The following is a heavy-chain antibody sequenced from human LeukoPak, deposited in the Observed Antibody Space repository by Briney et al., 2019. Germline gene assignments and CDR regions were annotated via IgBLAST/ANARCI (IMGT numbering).Heavy chain of an antibody. J-gene: IGHJ4*02. CDR2: ISYDGSNK. CDR3: SRLRGYSYGYGDY. Sequence: GGSLRLSCAASGFTFSSYAMHWVRQAPGKGLEWVAVISYDGSNKYYADSVKGRFTISRDNSKNTLYLQMNSLRVEDTAVYYCSRLRGYSYGYGDYWGQGTLVTVSS. V-gene: IGHV3-30-3*01. CDR1: GFTFSSYA. D-gene: IGHD5-18*01.